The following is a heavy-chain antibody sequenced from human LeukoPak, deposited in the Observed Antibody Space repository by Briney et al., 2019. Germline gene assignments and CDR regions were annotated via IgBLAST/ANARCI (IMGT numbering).Heavy chain of an antibody. Sequence: PGGSLRLSCAASGFTFSSYAMSWVRQAPGKGLEWVSVISGSGGSTNYADSVNGRFTISRDNSKNMLHLQMSSLRAEDTAVYYCATLSDAIAAAGTRNYWRQGTLVTVSS. CDR2: ISGSGGST. V-gene: IGHV3-23*01. CDR1: GFTFSSYA. D-gene: IGHD6-13*01. J-gene: IGHJ4*02. CDR3: ATLSDAIAAAGTRNY.